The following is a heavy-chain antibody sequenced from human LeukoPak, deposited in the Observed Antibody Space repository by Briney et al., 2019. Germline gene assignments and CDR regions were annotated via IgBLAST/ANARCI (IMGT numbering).Heavy chain of an antibody. V-gene: IGHV4-59*08. CDR1: GGSISSYY. CDR2: IYYSGST. J-gene: IGHJ6*02. CDR3: AKHENNSYSSGWYGGYYYYGMDV. D-gene: IGHD6-19*01. Sequence: SETLSLTCTVSGGSISSYYWSWIRQPPGKGLEWIGYIYYSGSTNYNPSLKSRVTISVDTSKNQFSLKLSPVTAADTAVYYCAKHENNSYSSGWYGGYYYYGMDVWGQGTTVTVSS.